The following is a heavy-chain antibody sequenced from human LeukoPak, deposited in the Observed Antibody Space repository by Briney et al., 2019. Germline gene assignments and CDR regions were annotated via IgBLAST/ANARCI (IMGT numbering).Heavy chain of an antibody. Sequence: SETLSLTCAVYGGSFSGYYWSWIRQPPGKGLEWIGYIYTSGSTNYNPSLKSRVTISVDTSKNQFSLKLSSVTAADTAVYYCARRAGSGSSRGYYYYYMDVWGKGTTVTVSS. CDR2: IYTSGST. D-gene: IGHD1-26*01. CDR3: ARRAGSGSSRGYYYYYMDV. J-gene: IGHJ6*03. CDR1: GGSFSGYY. V-gene: IGHV4-4*09.